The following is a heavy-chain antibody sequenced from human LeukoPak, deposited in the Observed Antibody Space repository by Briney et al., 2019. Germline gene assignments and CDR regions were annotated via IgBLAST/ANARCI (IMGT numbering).Heavy chain of an antibody. CDR2: INPNTGGA. CDR3: ARDRIYYDYVWGSYRRPDFDY. D-gene: IGHD3-16*02. Sequence: ASVKVSCKASGYTFTAYYLHWVRQAPGQGLEWMGWINPNTGGANYAQKLQGRVTMTTDTSTSTAYMELRSLRSDDTAVYYCARDRIYYDYVWGSYRRPDFDYWGQGTLVTVSS. J-gene: IGHJ4*02. CDR1: GYTFTAYY. V-gene: IGHV1-2*02.